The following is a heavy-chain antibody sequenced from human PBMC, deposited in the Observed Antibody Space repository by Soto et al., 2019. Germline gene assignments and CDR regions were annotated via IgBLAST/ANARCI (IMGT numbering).Heavy chain of an antibody. D-gene: IGHD2-21*02. CDR2: VNPSGGHT. CDR1: GDTFTGYY. Sequence: QVQLVQSGAEVKKPGASVKVSCKASGDTFTGYYIHWVRQAPGQGLEWMGTVNPSGGHTTYAQHFLGRMTMTRDTSTSTLYMELTSLTAEDTAVYYCARGGHVVVVTAALDYWGQGTPVTVSS. CDR3: ARGGHVVVVTAALDY. V-gene: IGHV1-46*01. J-gene: IGHJ4*02.